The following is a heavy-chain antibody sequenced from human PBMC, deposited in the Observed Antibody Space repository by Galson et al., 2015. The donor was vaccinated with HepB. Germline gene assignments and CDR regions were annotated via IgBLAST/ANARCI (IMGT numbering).Heavy chain of an antibody. Sequence: ETLSLTCTVSGDSISSRNYYWGWIRQPPGKGLEWIGSLYYRGSTYYSPYLKSRVTISVDTSKNQFSLKLSSVTAADMGVYYCARIRGNVVVPAAGNNWFDPWGQGTLVTVSS. D-gene: IGHD2-2*01. CDR1: GDSISSRNYY. J-gene: IGHJ5*02. CDR2: LYYRGST. V-gene: IGHV4-39*07. CDR3: ARIRGNVVVPAAGNNWFDP.